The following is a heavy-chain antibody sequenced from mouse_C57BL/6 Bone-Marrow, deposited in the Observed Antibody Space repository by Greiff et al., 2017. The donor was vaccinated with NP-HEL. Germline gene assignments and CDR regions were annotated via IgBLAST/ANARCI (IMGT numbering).Heavy chain of an antibody. V-gene: IGHV1-59*01. D-gene: IGHD1-1*01. J-gene: IGHJ4*01. CDR1: GYTFTSYW. CDR3: ARWRLLRLGAMDY. Sequence: QVQLQQPGAELVRPGTSVKLSCKASGYTFTSYWMHWVKQRPGQGLEWIGVIDPSDSYTNYNQKFKGKATLTVDTSSSTAYMQLSSLTSEDSAVYYCARWRLLRLGAMDYWGQGTSVTVSS. CDR2: IDPSDSYT.